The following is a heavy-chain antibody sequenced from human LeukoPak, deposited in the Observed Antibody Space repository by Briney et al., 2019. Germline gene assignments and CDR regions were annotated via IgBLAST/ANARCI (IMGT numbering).Heavy chain of an antibody. J-gene: IGHJ6*03. CDR1: GYTFTGYY. V-gene: IGHV1-2*02. D-gene: IGHD2-15*01. CDR2: INPNSGGT. Sequence: RASVKVSCKASGYTFTGYYMHWVRQAPGQGLEWMGWINPNSGGTNYAQKFQGRVTMTRDTSISTAYMELSRLRSDDTAVYYCARRGGGKYYYYYCMDVWGKGTTVTVSS. CDR3: ARRGGGKYYYYYCMDV.